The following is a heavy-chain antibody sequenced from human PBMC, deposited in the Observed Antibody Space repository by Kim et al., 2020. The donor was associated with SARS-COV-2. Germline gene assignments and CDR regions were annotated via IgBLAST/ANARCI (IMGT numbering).Heavy chain of an antibody. CDR2: IRSKAYGGTT. CDR3: TREISDYGDYGGVDY. J-gene: IGHJ4*02. D-gene: IGHD4-17*01. Sequence: GGSLRLSCTASGLTFGDYAMSWFRQAPGKGLEWVGFIRSKAYGGTTEYAASVKGRFTISRDDSKSIAYLQMNSLKTEDTAVYYCTREISDYGDYGGVDYWGQGTLVTVSS. CDR1: GLTFGDYA. V-gene: IGHV3-49*03.